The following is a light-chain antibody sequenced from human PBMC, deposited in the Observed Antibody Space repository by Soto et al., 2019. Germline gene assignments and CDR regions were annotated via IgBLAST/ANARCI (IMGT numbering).Light chain of an antibody. V-gene: IGKV3-15*01. CDR2: GAS. CDR1: QSVSSN. CDR3: QQSYGTPIT. Sequence: EIVMTQSPATLSVSPGERATLSCRASQSVSSNLAWYQQKPGQAPRLLIYGASTRATGIPARFSGSGSGTEFTLTISSLQSEDFAVYYCQQSYGTPITFGQGTRLEIK. J-gene: IGKJ5*01.